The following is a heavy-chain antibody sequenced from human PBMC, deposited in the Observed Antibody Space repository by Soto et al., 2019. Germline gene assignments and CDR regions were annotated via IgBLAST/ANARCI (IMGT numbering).Heavy chain of an antibody. CDR2: ISWNSGSK. CDR1: GFTFDDYA. CDR3: AKDSSGYLVSFDY. D-gene: IGHD3-22*01. J-gene: IGHJ4*02. Sequence: EVQLVESGGCLVQPGRSLRLSCAASGFTFDDYAMHWVRQAPGKSLEWVSGISWNSGSKGYADSVKGRFTISRDNAKNSLYLQMNSLRAEDTALYYCAKDSSGYLVSFDYWGQGTLVTVSS. V-gene: IGHV3-9*01.